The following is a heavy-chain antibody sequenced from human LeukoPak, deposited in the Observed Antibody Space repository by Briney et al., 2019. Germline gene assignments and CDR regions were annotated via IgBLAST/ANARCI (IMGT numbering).Heavy chain of an antibody. Sequence: GGSLRLSCAASGFTFSSYAMSWVRQAPGKGLEWVSAISGSGGSTYYADSVKGRFTISRDNAKNSLFLQMNRLKDEDTAVYYCARVGVGDWGSVWDHWGQGVRVTVSS. CDR2: ISGSGGST. CDR1: GFTFSSYA. CDR3: ARVGVGDWGSVWDH. D-gene: IGHD3-16*01. J-gene: IGHJ4*02. V-gene: IGHV3-23*01.